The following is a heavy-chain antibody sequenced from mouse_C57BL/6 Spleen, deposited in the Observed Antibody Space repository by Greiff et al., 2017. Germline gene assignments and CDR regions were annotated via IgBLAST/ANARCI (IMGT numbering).Heavy chain of an antibody. CDR3: TRKEIFAY. V-gene: IGHV1-15*01. CDR1: GYTFTDYE. Sequence: VQLQQSGAELVRPGASVTLSCKASGYTFTDYEMHWVKQTPVHGLEWIGAIDPETGGTAYNQKFKGKAILTADKSSSTAYMDRRSLTSEDSAVYYWTRKEIFAYWGQGTLVTVSA. CDR2: IDPETGGT. J-gene: IGHJ3*01.